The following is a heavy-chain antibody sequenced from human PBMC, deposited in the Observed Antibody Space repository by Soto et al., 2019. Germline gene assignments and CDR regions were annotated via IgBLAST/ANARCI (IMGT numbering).Heavy chain of an antibody. D-gene: IGHD6-13*01. Sequence: EVQLLESGGGLVQPGGSLRLSCAASGFTFSSYAMSWVRQAPGKGLEWVSAISGSGGSTYYADSVKGRFTISRDNSKNTLYLEMNSLRAEDTAVYYCAKGLYIAAAGLYYFDYWGQGTLVTVSS. CDR1: GFTFSSYA. CDR3: AKGLYIAAAGLYYFDY. V-gene: IGHV3-23*01. CDR2: ISGSGGST. J-gene: IGHJ4*02.